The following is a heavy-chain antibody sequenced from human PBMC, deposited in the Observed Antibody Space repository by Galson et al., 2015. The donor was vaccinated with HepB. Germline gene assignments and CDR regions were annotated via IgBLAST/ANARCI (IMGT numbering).Heavy chain of an antibody. Sequence: SLRLSCAASGFTFSSYWMSWVRQAPGKGLEWVANIKQDGSEKYYVDSVKGRFTISRDNAKNSLYLQMNSLRAEDTAVYYCARDEWHSSGWPSSPAYYMDVWGKGTTVTVSS. CDR3: ARDEWHSSGWPSSPAYYMDV. D-gene: IGHD6-19*01. CDR1: GFTFSSYW. J-gene: IGHJ6*03. CDR2: IKQDGSEK. V-gene: IGHV3-7*01.